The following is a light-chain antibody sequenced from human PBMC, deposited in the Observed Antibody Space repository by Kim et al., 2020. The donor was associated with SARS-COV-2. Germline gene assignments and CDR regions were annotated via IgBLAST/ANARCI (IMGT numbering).Light chain of an antibody. CDR1: QTISTW. J-gene: IGKJ2*01. CDR3: QHYIRFPYT. CDR2: LAS. Sequence: DIQMTQSPSTLSASVGDRVTNTCRASQTISTWLAWYQQKPGKAPKLLLYLASTLESGVPSRFSGSGSGTEFTLTIDSLQPDDFATYYCQHYIRFPYTFGQGTKLEI. V-gene: IGKV1-5*03.